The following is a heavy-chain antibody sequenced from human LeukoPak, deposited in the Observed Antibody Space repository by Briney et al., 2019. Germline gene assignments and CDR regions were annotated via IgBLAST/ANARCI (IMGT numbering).Heavy chain of an antibody. CDR3: ANSHADWNYGVIPLPPWDC. CDR1: GGSFNYY. CDR2: INHSGST. D-gene: IGHD1-7*01. V-gene: IGHV4-34*01. J-gene: IGHJ4*02. Sequence: SETLSLTCAVYGGSFNYYWTWIRQPPGKGLEWIGEINHSGSTNYNPSLKSRVTISVDTSKNQFSLKLSSVTAADTAVYYCANSHADWNYGVIPLPPWDCWGQGTLVTVSS.